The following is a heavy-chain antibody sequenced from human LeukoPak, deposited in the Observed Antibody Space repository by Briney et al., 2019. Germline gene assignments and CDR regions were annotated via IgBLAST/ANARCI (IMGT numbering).Heavy chain of an antibody. CDR2: ISAYNGNT. CDR3: ARGHYVPSSGGNLLRVLYFQN. CDR1: GYTFTSYG. Sequence: ASVKVSCKASGYTFTSYGTSWVRQAPGQGLEWMGWISAYNGNTNYAQKLQGRVTMTRDTSTSTVYMELSSLRSEDTAVYYCARGHYVPSSGGNLLRVLYFQNWGQGTLVTVSS. V-gene: IGHV1-18*01. D-gene: IGHD2-15*01. J-gene: IGHJ1*01.